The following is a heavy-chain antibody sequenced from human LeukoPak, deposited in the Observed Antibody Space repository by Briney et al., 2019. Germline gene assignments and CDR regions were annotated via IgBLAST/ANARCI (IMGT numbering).Heavy chain of an antibody. CDR3: AGPIDYSSHLGAFDI. CDR2: INPNSGGT. CDR1: GYTFTGYY. D-gene: IGHD4-11*01. J-gene: IGHJ3*02. V-gene: IGHV1-2*02. Sequence: ASVKVSCKASGYTFTGYYMHWVRQAPGQGLEWMGWINPNSGGTNYAQKFQGRVTMTRDTSISTAYMGLSRLRSDDTAVYYCAGPIDYSSHLGAFDIWGQGTMVTVSS.